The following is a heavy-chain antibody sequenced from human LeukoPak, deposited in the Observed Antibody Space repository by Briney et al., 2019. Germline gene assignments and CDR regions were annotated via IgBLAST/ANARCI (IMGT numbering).Heavy chain of an antibody. CDR1: GFTFSSYA. J-gene: IGHJ4*02. CDR2: ISASGGST. Sequence: GGSLRLSCAASGFTFSSYAMSWVRQAPGKGLEWVSSISASGGSTYYADSVKGRFTISRDNSKNTLYLQMNSLRAEDTAVYYCARITTRYFDYWGQGTLVTVSS. V-gene: IGHV3-23*01. D-gene: IGHD1-1*01. CDR3: ARITTRYFDY.